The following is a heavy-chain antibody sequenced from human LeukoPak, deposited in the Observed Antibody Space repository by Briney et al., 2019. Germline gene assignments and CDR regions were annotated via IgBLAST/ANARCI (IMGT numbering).Heavy chain of an antibody. CDR1: AYAFTGYH. D-gene: IGHD5-24*01. CDR2: LNPNTGHA. CDR3: AKDRDGADRIIL. J-gene: IGHJ4*02. Sequence: GASVKVSCKVIAYAFTGYHIHWVRLAPGQGPEWMGRLNPNTGHAVYAFKFQGRVTITRDTSSSTAYMEVTRLTSDDTALYYCAKDRDGADRIILWGQGTLVTVSS. V-gene: IGHV1-2*06.